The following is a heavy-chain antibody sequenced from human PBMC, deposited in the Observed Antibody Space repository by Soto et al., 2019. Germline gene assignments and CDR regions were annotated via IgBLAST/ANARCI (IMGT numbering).Heavy chain of an antibody. CDR1: GFTFSSYG. CDR3: VTFGTSNWLDP. D-gene: IGHD3-16*01. Sequence: GGSLRLSCAASGFTFSSYGMNWVRQAPGKGLEWVSSISSGGYVIYYADSVKGRFTISRDNAKNSLYLQMNSLRAEDTAIYYCVTFGTSNWLDPWGQGTVVTVSS. J-gene: IGHJ5*02. V-gene: IGHV3-21*01. CDR2: ISSGGYVI.